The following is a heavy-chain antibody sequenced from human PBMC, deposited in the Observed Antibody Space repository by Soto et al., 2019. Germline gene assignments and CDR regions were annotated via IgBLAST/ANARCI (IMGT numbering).Heavy chain of an antibody. CDR1: GDSVTSNVW. CDR2: AYHNGLT. Sequence: PSETLSLTCAVSGDSVTSNVWWSWVRQRPGKGLEWIGEAYHNGLTDYNPSLKSRVTMSVYTSKNEFSLKLTSLTAADTAIYSCARDAAVTGESDRFDYWGQGTMVTVSS. V-gene: IGHV4-4*02. D-gene: IGHD6-19*01. J-gene: IGHJ4*02. CDR3: ARDAAVTGESDRFDY.